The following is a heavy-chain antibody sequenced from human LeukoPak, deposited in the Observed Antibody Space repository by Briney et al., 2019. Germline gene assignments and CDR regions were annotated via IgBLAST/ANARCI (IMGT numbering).Heavy chain of an antibody. Sequence: SETLSLTCTVSGGSISSSSYYWGWIRQPPGKGLEWIGSIYYSGSTYYNPSLKSRVTISVDTSKNQFSLKLSSVTAADTAVYYCARRGIVVVPAAIGFDPWGQGTLVTVSS. CDR2: IYYSGST. V-gene: IGHV4-39*01. D-gene: IGHD2-2*02. CDR1: GGSISSSSYY. J-gene: IGHJ5*02. CDR3: ARRGIVVVPAAIGFDP.